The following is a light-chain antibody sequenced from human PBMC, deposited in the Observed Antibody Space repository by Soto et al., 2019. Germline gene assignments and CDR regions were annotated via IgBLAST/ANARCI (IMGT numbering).Light chain of an antibody. CDR2: DVN. CDR3: SSYTSGSTLV. CDR1: SSDVGGYDY. J-gene: IGLJ1*01. Sequence: QSALTQPAPVSGSPGQSITISCTGTSSDVGGYDYVSWYQQHPGKAPQLMIYDVNNRPSGVSNRFSGSKSGNTASLTISGLQAEDEADYYCSSYTSGSTLVFGTGTKLTVL. V-gene: IGLV2-14*01.